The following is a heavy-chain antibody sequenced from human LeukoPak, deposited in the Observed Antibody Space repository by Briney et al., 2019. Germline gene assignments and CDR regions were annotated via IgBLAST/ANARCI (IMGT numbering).Heavy chain of an antibody. CDR3: AKSLSGNTMIET. Sequence: PGGSLRLSCAAPGFTFDDYAMHWVRQAPGKGLEWVSCITWNTVNIGYADSVKGRFTISRDNAKNSLYLQMNSLRPEDTALYYCAKSLSGNTMIETWGQGTLVTVSS. V-gene: IGHV3-9*01. D-gene: IGHD3-22*01. CDR2: ITWNTVNI. J-gene: IGHJ4*02. CDR1: GFTFDDYA.